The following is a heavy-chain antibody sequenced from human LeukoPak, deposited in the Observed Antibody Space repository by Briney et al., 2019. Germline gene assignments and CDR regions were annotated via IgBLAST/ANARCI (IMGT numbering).Heavy chain of an antibody. CDR3: ARHAEYYGDYERGYYYYMDV. CDR1: GGSISSSSYY. Sequence: SETLSLTCTVSGGSISSSSYYWSWIRQPPGKGLEWIGEINHSGSTNYNPSLKSRVTISVDTSKNQFSLKLSSVTAADTAVYYCARHAEYYGDYERGYYYYMDVWGKGTTVTISS. D-gene: IGHD4-17*01. J-gene: IGHJ6*03. CDR2: INHSGST. V-gene: IGHV4-39*01.